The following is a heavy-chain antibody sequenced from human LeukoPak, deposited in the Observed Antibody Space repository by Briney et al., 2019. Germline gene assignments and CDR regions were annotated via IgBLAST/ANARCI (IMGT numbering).Heavy chain of an antibody. D-gene: IGHD4-17*01. CDR2: ISSSGSTI. CDR3: ATSYADYAEYFHY. V-gene: IGHV3-48*03. Sequence: PGGSLRLSCAASGFTFSYYDMNWVRQAPGKGLEWVSYISSSGSTIYYADSVKGRFTISRDNAKNSLYLQMNGLRVEDTAVYYCATSYADYAEYFHYWGQGTLVTVSS. J-gene: IGHJ1*01. CDR1: GFTFSYYD.